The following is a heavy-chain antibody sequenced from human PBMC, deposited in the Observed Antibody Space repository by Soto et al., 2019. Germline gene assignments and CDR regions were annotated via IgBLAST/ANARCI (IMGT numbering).Heavy chain of an antibody. D-gene: IGHD6-19*01. CDR2: INAGNGNT. CDR3: AREVSGQWLVPNPFDY. V-gene: IGHV1-3*01. Sequence: ASVKVSCKASGYTFTSYAMHWVRQAPGQRLEWMGWINAGNGNTKYSQKFQGRVTITRDTSASTAYMELSSLRSEDTAVYYCAREVSGQWLVPNPFDYWGQGTLVTVSS. CDR1: GYTFTSYA. J-gene: IGHJ4*02.